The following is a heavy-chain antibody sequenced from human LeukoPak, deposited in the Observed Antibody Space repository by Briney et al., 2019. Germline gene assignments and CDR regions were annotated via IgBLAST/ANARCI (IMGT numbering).Heavy chain of an antibody. CDR1: GFTFSSYA. CDR2: IRYDGSNK. V-gene: IGHV3-30*02. Sequence: TGGSLRLSCAASGFTFSSYAMSWVRQAPGKGLEWVAFIRYDGSNKYYADSVKGRFTISRDNSKNTLYLQMNSLRAEDTAVYYCAKAIAVAGIGGYWGQGTLVTVSS. D-gene: IGHD6-19*01. CDR3: AKAIAVAGIGGY. J-gene: IGHJ4*02.